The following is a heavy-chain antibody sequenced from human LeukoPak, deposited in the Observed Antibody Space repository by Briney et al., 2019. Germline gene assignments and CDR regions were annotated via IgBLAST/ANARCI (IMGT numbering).Heavy chain of an antibody. D-gene: IGHD1-26*01. Sequence: GGSLRLSCAASGFTFSSYGMHWVRQAPGKGLERVAVIWYDGSNKYYADSVKGRFTISRDNSKNTLYLQMNSLRAEDTAVYYCARSAFQWELLRGFDYWGQGTLVTVSS. J-gene: IGHJ4*02. CDR3: ARSAFQWELLRGFDY. CDR2: IWYDGSNK. V-gene: IGHV3-33*01. CDR1: GFTFSSYG.